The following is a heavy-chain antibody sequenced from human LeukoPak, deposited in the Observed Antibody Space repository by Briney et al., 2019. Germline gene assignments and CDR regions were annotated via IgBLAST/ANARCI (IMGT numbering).Heavy chain of an antibody. V-gene: IGHV1-8*01. CDR1: GYTFTSYD. J-gene: IGHJ5*02. CDR2: MNPNSGNT. D-gene: IGHD3-22*01. Sequence: ASVKVSCKASGYTFTSYDINWVRQATGQGLEWMGWMNPNSGNTGYAQKFQGRVTMTRNTSISTAYMELSSLRSEDTAVYYCARGNYYYDSSGYFNWFDPWGQGTLVTVSS. CDR3: ARGNYYYDSSGYFNWFDP.